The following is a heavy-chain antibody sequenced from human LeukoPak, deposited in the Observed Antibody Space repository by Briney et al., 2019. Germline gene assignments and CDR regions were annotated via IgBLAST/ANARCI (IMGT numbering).Heavy chain of an antibody. CDR1: GGSISNHY. CDR3: ARLAASARPLDP. CDR2: IYYSGST. J-gene: IGHJ5*02. V-gene: IGHV4-59*11. D-gene: IGHD6-6*01. Sequence: SETLSLTCTVSGGSISNHYWSWIRQPPGRGLGWIGYIYYSGSTNYNPSLNSRVTISVDTSKNQCSLKLSSVTAADTAVYYCARLAASARPLDPWGQGILVTVSS.